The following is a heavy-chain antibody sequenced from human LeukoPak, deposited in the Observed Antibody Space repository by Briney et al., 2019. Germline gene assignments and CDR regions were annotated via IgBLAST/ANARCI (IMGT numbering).Heavy chain of an antibody. CDR2: ISGGSRSI. Sequence: AGGSLRLSCAASGFTFSDYTMNWARQAPGKGLEWVSSISGGSRSIHYVDSVKGRFTISRDNAKNSLYLQMNSLRAEDTAVYYCARDYFYCGGDCFVDYWGQETLVTVSS. J-gene: IGHJ4*02. D-gene: IGHD2-21*02. CDR3: ARDYFYCGGDCFVDY. V-gene: IGHV3-21*01. CDR1: GFTFSDYT.